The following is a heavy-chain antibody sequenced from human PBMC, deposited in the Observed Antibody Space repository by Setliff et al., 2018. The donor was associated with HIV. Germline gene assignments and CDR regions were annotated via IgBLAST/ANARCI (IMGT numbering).Heavy chain of an antibody. D-gene: IGHD4-17*01. CDR1: GGSISSSDW. CDR2: IFHSGGT. J-gene: IGHJ6*02. Sequence: SETLSPTCAVSGGSISSSDWWSWVRQPPGKGLEWIGEIFHSGGTKYITSLKSRVIISVDKSKNQSSLKLSYVTSTDTAVSYCARAMTTVTTAYYYGMGVWGQGTTVTVSS. V-gene: IGHV4-4*02. CDR3: ARAMTTVTTAYYYGMGV.